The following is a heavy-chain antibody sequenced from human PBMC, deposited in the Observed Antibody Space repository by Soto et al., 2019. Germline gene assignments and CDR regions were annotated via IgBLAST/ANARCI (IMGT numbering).Heavy chain of an antibody. Sequence: KPSETLSLTCTVSGGSISSYFWSWNRQPPGKGLEWIGSISYSGSTNYNPSLKSRVTISVDPSKNEFSLKMSSVTAADTAVYYCAREGTVSVWGQGTTVTV. V-gene: IGHV4-59*01. CDR1: GGSISSYF. J-gene: IGHJ6*02. CDR2: ISYSGST. D-gene: IGHD4-17*01. CDR3: AREGTVSV.